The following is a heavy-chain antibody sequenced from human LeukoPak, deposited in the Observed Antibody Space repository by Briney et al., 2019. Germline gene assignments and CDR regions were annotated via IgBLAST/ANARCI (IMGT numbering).Heavy chain of an antibody. V-gene: IGHV4-4*07. CDR3: AREYGDLDY. Sequence: SETLSLTCTVSGGSISGFYWSWIRQPAGKGREWIGRIYPSGGTNYNPSLKSRVTMSTDTSKNQFSLKLRSVTAADTAVYYCAREYGDLDYWGQGTLVTVSS. J-gene: IGHJ4*02. D-gene: IGHD2-21*01. CDR1: GGSISGFY. CDR2: IYPSGGT.